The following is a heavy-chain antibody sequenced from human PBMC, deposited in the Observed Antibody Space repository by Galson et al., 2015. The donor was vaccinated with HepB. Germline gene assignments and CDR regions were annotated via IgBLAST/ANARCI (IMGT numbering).Heavy chain of an antibody. CDR1: GFTFSSYA. J-gene: IGHJ4*02. Sequence: SLRLSCAASGFTFSSYAMHWVRQAPGKRLEWVAVISYDGSNKYYADSVKGRFTISRDNSKNTLYLQMNSLRAEDTAVYYCARDLGYSYGLWGQGTLVTVSS. V-gene: IGHV3-30*04. CDR2: ISYDGSNK. D-gene: IGHD5-18*01. CDR3: ARDLGYSYGL.